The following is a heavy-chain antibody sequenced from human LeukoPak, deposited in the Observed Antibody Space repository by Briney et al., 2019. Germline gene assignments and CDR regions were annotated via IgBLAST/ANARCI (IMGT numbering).Heavy chain of an antibody. V-gene: IGHV1-2*06. CDR1: GYTFTGYY. J-gene: IGHJ1*01. D-gene: IGHD3-22*01. CDR2: INPNSGGT. Sequence: ASVKVSCKASGYTFTGYYMHWVRQAPGQGLEWMGRINPNSGGTNYAQKFQGRVTMTRDTSISTAYMELSRLRSDDTAVYYCATPGYYDSIFQHWSQGTLVTVSS. CDR3: ATPGYYDSIFQH.